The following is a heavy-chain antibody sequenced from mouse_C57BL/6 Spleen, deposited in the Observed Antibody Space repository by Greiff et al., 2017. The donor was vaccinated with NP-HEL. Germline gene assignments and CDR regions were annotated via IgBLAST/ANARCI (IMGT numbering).Heavy chain of an antibody. V-gene: IGHV1-22*01. D-gene: IGHD2-2*01. J-gene: IGHJ4*01. CDR3: ARGGYGYDRNYYAMDY. CDR1: GYTFTDYN. Sequence: EVKLVESGPELVKPGASVKMSCKASGYTFTDYNMHWVKQSHGKSLEWIGYINPNNGGTRYNQKFKGKATLTVNKSSSTAYMELLSLTSEDSAVYYCARGGYGYDRNYYAMDYWGQGTSVTVSS. CDR2: INPNNGGT.